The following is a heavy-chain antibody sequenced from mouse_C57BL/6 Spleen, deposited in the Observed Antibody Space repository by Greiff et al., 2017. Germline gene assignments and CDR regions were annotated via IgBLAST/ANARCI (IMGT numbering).Heavy chain of an antibody. CDR2: IDPSDSYT. V-gene: IGHV1-69*01. J-gene: IGHJ1*03. CDR3: AKDGITTAFDV. Sequence: QVQLQQPGAELVMPGASVKLSCKASGYTFTSYWMHWVKQRPGQGLEWIGEIDPSDSYTNYNQKFKGKSTLTVDKSSSTAYTQLSSLTSGHSAVYYCAKDGITTAFDVWGTGTTVTVSS. D-gene: IGHD1-1*01. CDR1: GYTFTSYW.